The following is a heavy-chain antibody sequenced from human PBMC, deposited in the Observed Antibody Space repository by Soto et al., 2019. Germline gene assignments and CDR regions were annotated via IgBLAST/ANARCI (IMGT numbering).Heavy chain of an antibody. CDR1: GYTCTSYG. CDR3: ARGRYGDY. Sequence: QVHLVQFGAEVKKPGASVKVSCKASGYTCTSYGITWVRQAHGQGLEWMGWISAHNGNTDYAQKLQGRVIVTRDTSTSTAYMELRSLRSDDTAVYYCARGRYGDYWGQGALVTVSS. CDR2: ISAHNGNT. D-gene: IGHD1-1*01. V-gene: IGHV1-18*01. J-gene: IGHJ4*02.